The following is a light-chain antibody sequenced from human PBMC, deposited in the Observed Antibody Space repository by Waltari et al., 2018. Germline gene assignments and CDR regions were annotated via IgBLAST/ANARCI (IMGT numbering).Light chain of an antibody. CDR3: HQYINSPWT. J-gene: IGKJ1*01. V-gene: IGKV3-20*01. CDR2: TAS. CDR1: QSVGRGY. Sequence: EIVLTQSPGTLSLSPGERATLSCRASQSVGRGYLAWFQQKSGQAPRLLIHTASSRASGVPDRFSGIGSGTDFILTINRLEPEDCAVYYCHQYINSPWTFGQGTKVEIK.